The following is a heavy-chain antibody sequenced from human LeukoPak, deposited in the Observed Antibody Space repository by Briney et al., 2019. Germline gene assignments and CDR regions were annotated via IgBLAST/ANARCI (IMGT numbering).Heavy chain of an antibody. CDR1: GFTFSSYG. CDR3: AKGLHPTVTHGLDY. J-gene: IGHJ4*02. V-gene: IGHV3-30*02. CDR2: IWYGGSNK. Sequence: PGGSLRLSCAASGFTFSSYGMHWVRQAPGKGLEWVAVIWYGGSNKYYADSVKGRFTISRDNSKNTLYLQMNSLRAEDTAVYYCAKGLHPTVTHGLDYWGQGTLVTVSS. D-gene: IGHD4-17*01.